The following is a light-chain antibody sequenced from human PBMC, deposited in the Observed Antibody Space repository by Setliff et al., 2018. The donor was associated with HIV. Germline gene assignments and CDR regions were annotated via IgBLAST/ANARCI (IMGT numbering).Light chain of an antibody. CDR2: EVT. CDR3: SSYTTNTTFV. Sequence: VLTQPASVSGSPGQSITVSCTGTSSDVGNYNYVSWYQQHPGKAPKLMIYEVTYRPSGVSNRFSGSKSGNTASLTISGLQAEDEADYYCSSYTTNTTFVFGTGTKV. V-gene: IGLV2-14*01. CDR1: SSDVGNYNY. J-gene: IGLJ1*01.